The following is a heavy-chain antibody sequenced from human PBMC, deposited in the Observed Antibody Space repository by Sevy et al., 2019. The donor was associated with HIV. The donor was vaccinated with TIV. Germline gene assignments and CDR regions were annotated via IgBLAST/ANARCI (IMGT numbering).Heavy chain of an antibody. CDR3: VKDGGNYKSYNWFDP. CDR2: ISWNRGAI. J-gene: IGHJ5*02. D-gene: IGHD1-1*01. V-gene: IGHV3-9*01. Sequence: GGSLRLSCAASGFSFDDYAMHWVRQPPGKGLEWVSGISWNRGAIGYADSVKGRFTISRDNAKNSLYLQMNSLKVEDTALYYCVKDGGNYKSYNWFDPWGQGTLVTVSS. CDR1: GFSFDDYA.